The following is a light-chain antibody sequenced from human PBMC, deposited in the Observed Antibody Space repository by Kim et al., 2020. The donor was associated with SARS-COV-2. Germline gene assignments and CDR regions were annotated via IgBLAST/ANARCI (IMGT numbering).Light chain of an antibody. V-gene: IGKV3-11*01. CDR2: DTS. CDR3: QQRTNWPGIT. CDR1: QSVADH. Sequence: SPGERATLSCRAYQSVADHLAWYQQKPGQAPRLLIYDTSIRATGIPARFSGSGAGTDFTLTISSLEPEDFAVYYCQQRTNWPGITFGQGTRLEIK. J-gene: IGKJ5*01.